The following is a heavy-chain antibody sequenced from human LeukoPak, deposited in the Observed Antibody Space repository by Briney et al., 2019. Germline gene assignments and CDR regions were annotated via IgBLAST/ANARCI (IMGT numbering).Heavy chain of an antibody. J-gene: IGHJ4*02. V-gene: IGHV4-4*07. D-gene: IGHD1-7*01. CDR3: ARAPNAELFGS. CDR2: IYTSGST. CDR1: GGSISSYY. Sequence: SETLSLTCTVSGGSISSYYWSWIRQPAGKGLEWIGRIYTSGSTNYNPSLKSRVTISVDMSKNQFSLKLNSVTAADTAVYYCARAPNAELFGSWGQGTLVTVSS.